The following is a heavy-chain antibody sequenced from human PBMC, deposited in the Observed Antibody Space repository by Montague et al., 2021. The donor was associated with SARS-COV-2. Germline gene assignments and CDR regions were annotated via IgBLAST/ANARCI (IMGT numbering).Heavy chain of an antibody. CDR2: VYYSRSS. D-gene: IGHD1-26*01. CDR3: VRAPAPCGSGTFYDY. CDR1: GGSVSHGF. Sequence: SETLSLTCTVSGGSVSHGFWTWIRHPPGSGLDLICNVYYSRSSSYNPYLTRRVSIAVDTSKNQFSLSLSTVTAADTAMYYCVRAPAPCGSGTFYDYWGQGTLVAVSS. V-gene: IGHV4-59*02. J-gene: IGHJ4*02.